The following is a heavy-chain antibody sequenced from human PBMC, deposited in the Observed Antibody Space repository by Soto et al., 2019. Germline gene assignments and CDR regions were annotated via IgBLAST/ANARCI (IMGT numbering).Heavy chain of an antibody. CDR1: GFTFSSYG. J-gene: IGHJ4*02. CDR2: ISYDGSNK. CDR3: AKEMVRGLIHSYYFEY. Sequence: QVQLVESGGGVVQPGRSLRLSCAASGFTFSSYGMHWVRQAPGKGLERVAVISYDGSNKYYADSVKGRFTISRDNSKNTLYLQMNSLRAEDTAVYSCAKEMVRGLIHSYYFEYWGQGTLVTVSS. V-gene: IGHV3-30*18. D-gene: IGHD3-10*01.